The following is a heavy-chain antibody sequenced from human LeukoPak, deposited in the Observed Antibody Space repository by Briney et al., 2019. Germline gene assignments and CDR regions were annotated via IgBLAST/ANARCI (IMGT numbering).Heavy chain of an antibody. V-gene: IGHV4-59*08. CDR2: IYYSGST. CDR1: GGSISSYY. J-gene: IGHJ4*02. D-gene: IGHD2-21*02. CDR3: ASLFDPGRVTAIRTIDY. Sequence: SETLSLTCTVSGGSISSYYWSWFRQPPGKGLEWIGYIYYSGSTNYNPSLKSRVTISVDTSKNQFSLKLSSVTAADAAVYYCASLFDPGRVTAIRTIDYWGQGALVTVSS.